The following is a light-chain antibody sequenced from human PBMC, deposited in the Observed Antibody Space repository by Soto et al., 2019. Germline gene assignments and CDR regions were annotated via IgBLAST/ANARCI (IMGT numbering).Light chain of an antibody. CDR1: QSISNY. J-gene: IGKJ1*01. V-gene: IGKV1-39*01. CDR3: QQSYSMWT. CDR2: AAS. Sequence: DIQMTQSPSSLSASVGDRVTITCRASQSISNYLNWYQQKPGKAPKLLIYAASSLQSGVPSRFSGSGSATDFTLTISSLQPEDFATYYCQQSYSMWTFGQGTKVEVK.